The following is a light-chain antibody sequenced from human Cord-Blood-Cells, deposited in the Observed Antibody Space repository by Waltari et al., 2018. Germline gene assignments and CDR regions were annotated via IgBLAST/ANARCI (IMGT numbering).Light chain of an antibody. CDR3: SSYTSSSTLV. CDR1: SRDVGGYNH. V-gene: IGLV2-14*01. J-gene: IGLJ3*02. Sequence: QSALTQPASVSGSPGQSITISCTGTSRDVGGYNHVSRYQQHPGKAPKLMIYDVSKRPSGVSNRFSGSKSGNTASLTISGLQAEDEADYYCSSYTSSSTLVFGGGTKLTVL. CDR2: DVS.